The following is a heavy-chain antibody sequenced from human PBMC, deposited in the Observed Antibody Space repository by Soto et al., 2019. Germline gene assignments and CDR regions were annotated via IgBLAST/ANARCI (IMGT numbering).Heavy chain of an antibody. CDR2: INPNSRGT. CDR3: ARVTLKAGNWFDP. CDR1: GYTFTEYF. J-gene: IGHJ5*02. Sequence: ASVKVSCKASGYTFTEYFIHWVRQAPGQGFEWMGWINPNSRGTTYAQKFQGRVTMTRDTSNTTAYMELRGLRSDDTAVYYCARVTLKAGNWFDPWGQGTLVTVSS. V-gene: IGHV1-2*02.